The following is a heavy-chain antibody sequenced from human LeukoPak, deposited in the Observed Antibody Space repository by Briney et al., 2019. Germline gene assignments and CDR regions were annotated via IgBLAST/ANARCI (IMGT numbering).Heavy chain of an antibody. J-gene: IGHJ6*04. CDR3: AREGEQQLTMDV. D-gene: IGHD6-13*01. CDR1: GGTFSSYA. Sequence: GSSVKVSCKASGGTFSSYAISWVRQAPGQGLEWMGGIIPIFGTANYAQKFQGRVTITTDESTSTAYMELSSLRSEDPAVYYCAREGEQQLTMDVWGKGTTVTVSS. CDR2: IIPIFGTA. V-gene: IGHV1-69*05.